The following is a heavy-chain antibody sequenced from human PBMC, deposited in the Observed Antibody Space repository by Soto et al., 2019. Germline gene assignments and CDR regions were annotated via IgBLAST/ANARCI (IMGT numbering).Heavy chain of an antibody. V-gene: IGHV3-23*01. J-gene: IGHJ6*02. CDR3: AKAYYGGNPGPYYYYGMYV. CDR1: GFTFSSYA. D-gene: IGHD4-17*01. CDR2: ISGSGGST. Sequence: GGSLRLSCAASGFTFSSYAMSWVRQAPGKGLEWVSAISGSGGSTYYADSVKGRFTISRDNSKNTLYLQMNSLRAEDTAVYYCAKAYYGGNPGPYYYYGMYVWGQGTTVTV.